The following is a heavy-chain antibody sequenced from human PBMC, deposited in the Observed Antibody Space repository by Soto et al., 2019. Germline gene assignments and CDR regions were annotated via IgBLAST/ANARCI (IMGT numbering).Heavy chain of an antibody. CDR1: GGSISSGGYS. CDR3: ARGPRWGRGEDWFDP. D-gene: IGHD3-10*01. V-gene: IGHV4-30-2*01. Sequence: QLQLQESGSGLVKPSQTLSLTCAVSGGSISSGGYSWSWIRQPPGKGLEWIGYIYHSGRTYYNPSLKRRVTISVGWNKKQFSPKLSSVTAAETAVYYCARGPRWGRGEDWFDPWGQGTLVTVSS. CDR2: IYHSGRT. J-gene: IGHJ5*02.